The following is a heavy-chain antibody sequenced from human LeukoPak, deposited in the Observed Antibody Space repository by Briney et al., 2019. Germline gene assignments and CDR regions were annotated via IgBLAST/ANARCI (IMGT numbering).Heavy chain of an antibody. J-gene: IGHJ4*02. CDR2: ISYDGSNK. V-gene: IGHV3-30*18. D-gene: IGHD6-13*01. CDR1: GFTFSSYV. Sequence: GGSLRLSCAASGFTFSSYVMHWVRQAPGKGLEWVAVISYDGSNKYYADSVKGRFTISRDNSKNTLYLQMNSLRAEDTAVYYCEKAFDHSSSWYYFDYWGQGTLVPVSS. CDR3: EKAFDHSSSWYYFDY.